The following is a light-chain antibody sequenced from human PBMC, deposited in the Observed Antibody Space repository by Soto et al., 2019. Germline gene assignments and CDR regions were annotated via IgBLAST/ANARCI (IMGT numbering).Light chain of an antibody. CDR3: HQRTDGIT. Sequence: DIVLTQSPVALSVSPRERVTLSCRVSQPLTSSLAWYQQKPGQPPRLLIYDASNRASGIPARFSGSESGTDYTLTISGLEPEDFAVYFCHQRTDGITFGQGTRLDIK. CDR1: QPLTSS. CDR2: DAS. J-gene: IGKJ5*01. V-gene: IGKV3-11*01.